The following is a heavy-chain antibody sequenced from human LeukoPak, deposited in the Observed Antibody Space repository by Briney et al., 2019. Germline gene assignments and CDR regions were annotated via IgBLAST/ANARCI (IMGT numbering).Heavy chain of an antibody. V-gene: IGHV3-30*02. J-gene: IGHJ4*02. Sequence: GGSLRLSCAASGFTFSSYGMRWVRQAPGKGLEWVAFIRYDGSNKYYADSVKGRFTISRDNSKNTLYLQMNSLRAEDTAVYYCAKEGGITVATIDYFDYWGQGTLVTVSS. D-gene: IGHD5-12*01. CDR1: GFTFSSYG. CDR2: IRYDGSNK. CDR3: AKEGGITVATIDYFDY.